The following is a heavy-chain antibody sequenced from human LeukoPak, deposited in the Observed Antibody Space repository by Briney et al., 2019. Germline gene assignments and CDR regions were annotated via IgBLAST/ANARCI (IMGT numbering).Heavy chain of an antibody. J-gene: IGHJ4*02. D-gene: IGHD3-22*01. Sequence: GGSLRLSCAASGFTFSSYDMNWVRQAPGKGLEWVANIKPDGSEKVYVDSVKGRFTISRDNAKNSLHLQMHSLRAEDTAVYYCARGYPYNYGGSGYSDYWGQGTLVTVSS. CDR1: GFTFSSYD. CDR3: ARGYPYNYGGSGYSDY. V-gene: IGHV3-7*04. CDR2: IKPDGSEK.